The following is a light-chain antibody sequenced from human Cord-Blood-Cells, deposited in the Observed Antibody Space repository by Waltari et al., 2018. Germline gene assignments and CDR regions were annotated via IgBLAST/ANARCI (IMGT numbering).Light chain of an antibody. J-gene: IGKJ2*01. Sequence: DIQMPQSPSTLSASVGERVTITCRASQSISSWLAWYQQKPGKAPKLLIYKASSLESGVPSRFSGSGSGTEFTLTISSLQPDDFATYYCQQYNSYSYTFGQGTKLEIK. CDR1: QSISSW. CDR3: QQYNSYSYT. V-gene: IGKV1-5*03. CDR2: KAS.